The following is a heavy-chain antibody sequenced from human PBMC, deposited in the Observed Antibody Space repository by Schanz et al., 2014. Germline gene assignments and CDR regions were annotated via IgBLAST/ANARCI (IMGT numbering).Heavy chain of an antibody. CDR1: GFTFSRHS. Sequence: EVQLVESGGGLVKPGGSLRLSCAASGFTFSRHSMNWVRQAPGKGLEWVSLISSTSSYRYYADSVKGRFTISRDNAKNSLYLQMSSLRAEDTAVYYCARVGYGSGRSFDYWGQGTLVTVSS. V-gene: IGHV3-21*01. J-gene: IGHJ4*02. CDR2: ISSTSSYR. D-gene: IGHD3-10*01. CDR3: ARVGYGSGRSFDY.